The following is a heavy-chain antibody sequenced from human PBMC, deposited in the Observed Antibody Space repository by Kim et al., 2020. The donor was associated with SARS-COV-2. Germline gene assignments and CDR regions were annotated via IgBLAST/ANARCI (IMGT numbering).Heavy chain of an antibody. V-gene: IGHV4-59*13. CDR2: IYNTGCP. Sequence: SETLSLTCSVSGGSITNYYWSWIRQPPGKGLECIGYIYNTGCPHYNPSLKSRVSISLHTSHKQFSLRLTSLPAAATAVYFCALEIMVPSSIYYFYLMHV. J-gene: IGHJ6*01. CDR1: GGSITNYY. D-gene: IGHD3-10*01. CDR3: ALEIMVPSSIYYFYLMHV.